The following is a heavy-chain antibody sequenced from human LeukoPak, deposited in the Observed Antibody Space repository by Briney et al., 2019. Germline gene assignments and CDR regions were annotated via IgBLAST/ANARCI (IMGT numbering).Heavy chain of an antibody. Sequence: PGGSLRLACAASGFTFSSYEMNWVRQAPGKGLEWVSYIRSSGSTIYYAGSVKGRFTISRDNAKNSLYLQMNSLRAEDTAVYYCAELGITMIGGVWGKGTTVTISS. CDR3: AELGITMIGGV. CDR2: IRSSGSTI. J-gene: IGHJ6*04. V-gene: IGHV3-48*03. CDR1: GFTFSSYE. D-gene: IGHD3-10*02.